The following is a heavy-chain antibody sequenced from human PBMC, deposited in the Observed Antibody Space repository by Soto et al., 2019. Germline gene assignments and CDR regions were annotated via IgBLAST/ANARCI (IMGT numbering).Heavy chain of an antibody. CDR2: IYYSGST. CDR1: GGSISSYY. J-gene: IGHJ3*02. D-gene: IGHD3-9*01. Sequence: PSETLSLTCTVSGGSISSYYWSWIRQPPGKGLEWIGYIYYSGSTNYNPALKSRVTISVDTSKNQFSLKLSSVTAADTAVYYCARGHYDTDAFDIWGQGTXVTV. CDR3: ARGHYDTDAFDI. V-gene: IGHV4-59*01.